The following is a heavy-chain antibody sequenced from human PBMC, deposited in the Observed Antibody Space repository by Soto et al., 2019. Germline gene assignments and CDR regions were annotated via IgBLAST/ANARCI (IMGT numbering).Heavy chain of an antibody. CDR1: GGSISSSSYY. CDR2: IYYSGST. CDR3: ARLGGYGSGSYSSGLGRRWIDY. V-gene: IGHV4-39*01. J-gene: IGHJ4*02. Sequence: SETLSLTCTVSGGSISSSSYYWGWIRQPPGKGLEWIGSIYYSGSTYYNPSLKSRVTISVDTSKNQFSLKLSSVTAADTAVYYCARLGGYGSGSYSSGLGRRWIDYWGQGTLVTVSS. D-gene: IGHD3-10*01.